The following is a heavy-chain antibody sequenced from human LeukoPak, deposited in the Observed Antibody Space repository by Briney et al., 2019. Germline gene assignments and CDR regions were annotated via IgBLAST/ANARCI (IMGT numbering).Heavy chain of an antibody. CDR1: GGSFSGYY. CDR3: ARVGCSGGSCYRLRYYMDV. J-gene: IGHJ6*03. D-gene: IGHD2-15*01. V-gene: IGHV4-34*01. Sequence: SETLSLTCAVYGGSFSGYYWSWVRQPPGKGLEWIGEINHSGSTNYNPSLKSRLTISVDTSKNQFSLNLSSVTAADTAVYYCARVGCSGGSCYRLRYYMDVWGKGTTVTVSS. CDR2: INHSGST.